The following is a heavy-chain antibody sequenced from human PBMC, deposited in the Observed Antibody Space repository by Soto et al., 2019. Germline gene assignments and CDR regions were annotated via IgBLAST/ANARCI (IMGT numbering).Heavy chain of an antibody. V-gene: IGHV3-66*01. D-gene: IGHD4-17*01. CDR2: IYSDSST. CDR3: ARDDGLADAFDI. Sequence: EVQLVESGGGLVQPGGSLRLSCAASGFTVSSNYMSWVRQAPGKGLEWVSVIYSDSSTYYADSVKGRFTISRDNSKNTLYLQMNSLSAEDTAVYYGARDDGLADAFDIWGQGTMVTVSS. CDR1: GFTVSSNY. J-gene: IGHJ3*02.